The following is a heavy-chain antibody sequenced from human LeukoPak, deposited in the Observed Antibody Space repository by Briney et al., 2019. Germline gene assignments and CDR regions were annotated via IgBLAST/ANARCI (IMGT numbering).Heavy chain of an antibody. CDR3: ARGPPPHCRGTNCPMFLGPGYNGMDV. Sequence: SETLSLTCAVYGDSFRGHYWSWIPQPPGGGLEWLGEINQSGNPNSNPSHKSRVSISVGTAKNQFSPKLSSVPAADTAVYHCARGPPPHCRGTNCPMFLGPGYNGMDVWGQGTTVSVSS. D-gene: IGHD1-7*01. V-gene: IGHV4-34*01. CDR1: GDSFRGHY. J-gene: IGHJ6*02. CDR2: INQSGNP.